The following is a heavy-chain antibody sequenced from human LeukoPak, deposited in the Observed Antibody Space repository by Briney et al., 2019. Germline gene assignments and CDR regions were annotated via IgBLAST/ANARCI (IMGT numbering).Heavy chain of an antibody. CDR2: ISGDGGNT. CDR3: APDLRGSASSLDD. D-gene: IGHD6-25*01. Sequence: GGSLRLSCAASGFTFSNYGMCWVRQAPGKGLEWVSLISGDGGNTYYPDSVKGRFTISRDNSKNSVYLQMNSLRAEDTALYYCAPDLRGSASSLDDWGQGTLVTVSS. V-gene: IGHV3-23*01. J-gene: IGHJ4*02. CDR1: GFTFSNYG.